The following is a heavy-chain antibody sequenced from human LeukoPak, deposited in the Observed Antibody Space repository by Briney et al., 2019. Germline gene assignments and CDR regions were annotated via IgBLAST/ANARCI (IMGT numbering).Heavy chain of an antibody. D-gene: IGHD5-24*01. J-gene: IGHJ4*02. V-gene: IGHV5-51*01. CDR1: GYKFTNFW. Sequence: GESLKISCKGSGYKFTNFWIGWVRQMPGKGLEWMGTVYPDDSDTRYSPSFQGQVTISADKSISTAYLQWSSLKASDTAMYYCTTIDVYNYVAFWGQGSLVTVSS. CDR2: VYPDDSDT. CDR3: TTIDVYNYVAF.